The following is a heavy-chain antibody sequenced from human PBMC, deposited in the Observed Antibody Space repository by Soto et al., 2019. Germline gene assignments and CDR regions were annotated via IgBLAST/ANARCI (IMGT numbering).Heavy chain of an antibody. CDR2: ISGSATGT. CDR3: AKELIEGGSYYGVVDH. D-gene: IGHD1-26*01. V-gene: IGHV3-23*01. Sequence: EVQLLESGGGLVEPGGSLRLSCAASGLSFSSYGMSWVRQAPGKGLEWVSGISGSATGTYYADSVKGRFTISRDNSMNXLYLQMNSLRAEDTVLYYCAKELIEGGSYYGVVDHWGQGTLVTVSS. CDR1: GLSFSSYG. J-gene: IGHJ4*02.